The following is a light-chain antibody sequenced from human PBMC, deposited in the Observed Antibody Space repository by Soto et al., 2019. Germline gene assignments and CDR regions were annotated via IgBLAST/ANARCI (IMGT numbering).Light chain of an antibody. CDR2: STN. CDR3: VLYMGSGIRV. CDR1: SGSVSTSYY. V-gene: IGLV8-61*01. J-gene: IGLJ3*02. Sequence: QTVVTQEPSFSVSPGGTVTLTCGLSSGSVSTSYYPSWYQQTPGQAPRTLIDSTNTRSSGVPDRFSGSILGNKAALTITGAQADDESDYYCVLYMGSGIRVFGGGTKVT.